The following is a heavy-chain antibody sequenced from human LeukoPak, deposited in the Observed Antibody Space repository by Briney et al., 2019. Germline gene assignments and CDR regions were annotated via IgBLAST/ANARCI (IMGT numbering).Heavy chain of an antibody. CDR1: GFTVSSNY. J-gene: IGHJ4*02. CDR3: ARERALDYFDY. V-gene: IGHV3-66*02. Sequence: GGSLRLSCAASGFTVSSNYMSWVRQAPGKGLEWVSVIYSVGSTYYADSVKGRFTISRDNSKNTLYLQMNSLRAEDTAVYYCARERALDYFDYWGQGALVTVSS. CDR2: IYSVGST. D-gene: IGHD6-6*01.